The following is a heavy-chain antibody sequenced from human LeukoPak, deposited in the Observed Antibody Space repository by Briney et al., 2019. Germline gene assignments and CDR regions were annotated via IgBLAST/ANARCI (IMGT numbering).Heavy chain of an antibody. Sequence: GESLKISCKGSGYTFTNYWIGWVRQMPGRDLEWMGIISTSDSDTRYSPSLQGQVTISVDKSIRTAYLQWSSLKASDTVIYYCARRPDVGGGWNFDYWGQGSLVTVSS. CDR1: GYTFTNYW. CDR3: ARRPDVGGGWNFDY. V-gene: IGHV5-51*01. J-gene: IGHJ4*02. CDR2: ISTSDSDT. D-gene: IGHD6-19*01.